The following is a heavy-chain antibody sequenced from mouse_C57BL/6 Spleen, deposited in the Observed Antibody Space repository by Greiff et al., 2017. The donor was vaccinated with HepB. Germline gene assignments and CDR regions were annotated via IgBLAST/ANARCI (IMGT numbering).Heavy chain of an antibody. D-gene: IGHD1-1*01. Sequence: EVQLQQSGPELVKPGASVKISCKASGYSFTDYNMNWVKQSNGKSLEWIGVINPNYGTTSYNQKFKGKATLTVDQSSSTAYMQLNSLTSEDSAVYYCARSGYYGSSYFLWYFDVWGTGTTVTVSS. V-gene: IGHV1-39*01. J-gene: IGHJ1*03. CDR1: GYSFTDYN. CDR2: INPNYGTT. CDR3: ARSGYYGSSYFLWYFDV.